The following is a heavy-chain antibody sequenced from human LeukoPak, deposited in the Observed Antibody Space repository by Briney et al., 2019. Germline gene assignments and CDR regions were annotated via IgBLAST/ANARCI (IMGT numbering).Heavy chain of an antibody. D-gene: IGHD2-21*01. V-gene: IGHV4-31*03. J-gene: IGHJ5*02. CDR2: MYYSGST. CDR1: GASISSGGYY. CDR3: VFSSRGRHTRWFDP. Sequence: SETLSLTCTVSGASISSGGYYWSWIRQHPGRGLEWIGDMYYSGSTYYNPSLKSRVTISVDTSKNQFSLKLSSVTAADTAVYYFVFSSRGRHTRWFDPWGQGTLVTVSS.